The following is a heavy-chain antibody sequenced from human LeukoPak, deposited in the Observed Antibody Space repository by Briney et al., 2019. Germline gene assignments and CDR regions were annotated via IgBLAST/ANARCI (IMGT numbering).Heavy chain of an antibody. V-gene: IGHV3-21*01. D-gene: IGHD3-22*01. Sequence: GGSLRLSCAASGFTFSAYNMNWVRQAPGKGLEWVSSISSSGSHIYYTDSVKGRFTISRDNAKNSLSLQMNSLRAEDTAVYYCARATGEISGYDYEYFDYWGQGTLVTVSS. CDR3: ARATGEISGYDYEYFDY. CDR2: ISSSGSHI. J-gene: IGHJ4*02. CDR1: GFTFSAYN.